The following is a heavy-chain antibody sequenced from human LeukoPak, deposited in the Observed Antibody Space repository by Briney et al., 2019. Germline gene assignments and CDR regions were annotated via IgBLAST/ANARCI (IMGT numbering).Heavy chain of an antibody. CDR1: GFTFSSYA. Sequence: PGGSLRLSCAASGFTFSSYAVSWVRQAPGKGLEWVSAISGSGGSTYYADSVKGRFTISRDNSKNTLYLQMNSLRAEDTAVYYCANLEWLRLGDNWFDPWGQGTLVTVSS. J-gene: IGHJ5*02. V-gene: IGHV3-23*01. D-gene: IGHD5-12*01. CDR3: ANLEWLRLGDNWFDP. CDR2: ISGSGGST.